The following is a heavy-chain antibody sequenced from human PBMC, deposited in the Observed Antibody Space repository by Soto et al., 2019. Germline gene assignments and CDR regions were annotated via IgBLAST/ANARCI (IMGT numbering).Heavy chain of an antibody. D-gene: IGHD3-22*01. Sequence: EVQLVESGGGLVQPGGSLRLSCAASGFTFSSYSMNWVRQGPGKGLEWVSYISYSSSTIYYADSVKGRFTISRDNAKNSLFLQMNSLRDEDTAVYYCARDYYDSSALPHACDIWGRGTRVTVSS. CDR3: ARDYYDSSALPHACDI. V-gene: IGHV3-48*02. CDR1: GFTFSSYS. CDR2: ISYSSSTI. J-gene: IGHJ3*02.